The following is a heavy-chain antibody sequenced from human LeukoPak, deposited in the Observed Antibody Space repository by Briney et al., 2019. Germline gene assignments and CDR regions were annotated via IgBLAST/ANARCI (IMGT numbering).Heavy chain of an antibody. CDR1: GGSISTYS. V-gene: IGHV4-59*01. CDR3: ARDAGGTWFDP. J-gene: IGHJ5*02. Sequence: SETLSLTCTVSGGSISTYSWNWIRQPPGQGLEWIGYVNSNGGTYNNPSLKSRVTVSLDMSKNQFSLKLSSATAADTAVYYCARDAGGTWFDPWGQGTLVTVSS. CDR2: VNSNGGT.